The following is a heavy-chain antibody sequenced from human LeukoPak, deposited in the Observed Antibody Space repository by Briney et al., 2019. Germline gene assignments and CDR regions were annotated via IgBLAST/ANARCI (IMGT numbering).Heavy chain of an antibody. CDR3: ARDRPLAAAGTLGY. D-gene: IGHD6-13*01. Sequence: PGGSLRLSCAASGFTFSSYSMNWVRQAPGKGLEWVSYISSSSSTIYYADSVKGRFTISRDNAKNSLYLQMNSLRAEDTAVYYCARDRPLAAAGTLGYWGQGTLVTVSS. V-gene: IGHV3-48*01. J-gene: IGHJ4*02. CDR1: GFTFSSYS. CDR2: ISSSSSTI.